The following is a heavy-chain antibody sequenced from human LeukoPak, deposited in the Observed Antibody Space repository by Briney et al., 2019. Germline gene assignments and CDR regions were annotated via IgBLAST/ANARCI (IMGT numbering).Heavy chain of an antibody. D-gene: IGHD6-13*01. J-gene: IGHJ6*04. V-gene: IGHV4-39*01. CDR1: GFTFSSYSMN. CDR2: IYYSGST. CDR3: ARGVAAAGTAPLDV. Sequence: PGGSLRLSCAASGFTFSSYSMNWVRQPPGKGLEWIGSIYYSGSTYYNPSLKSRVTISVDTSKNQFSLKLSSVTAADTAVYYCARGVAAAGTAPLDVWGKGTTVTVSS.